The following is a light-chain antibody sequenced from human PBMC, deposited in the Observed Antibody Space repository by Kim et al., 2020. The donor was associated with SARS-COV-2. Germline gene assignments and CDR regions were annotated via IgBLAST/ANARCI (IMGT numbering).Light chain of an antibody. CDR3: NSYASSSTLV. V-gene: IGLV2-14*03. CDR2: DVS. CDR1: SSDVGGYNY. J-gene: IGLJ1*01. Sequence: GQSLTISCTGTSSDVGGYNYVSWYQQHPGKAPQLMIYDVSYRPSGVSDRFSGSKSGNTASLTISGLQAEDEADYYCNSYASSSTLVFGTGTKVTVL.